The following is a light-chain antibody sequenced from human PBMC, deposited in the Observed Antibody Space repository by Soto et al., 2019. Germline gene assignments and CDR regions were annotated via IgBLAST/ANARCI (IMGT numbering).Light chain of an antibody. V-gene: IGLV2-14*03. J-gene: IGLJ2*01. CDR3: SSHTSSTLVV. CDR1: NSDVGGDDY. Sequence: SALTQPASVSGSPGQSITISCTGTNSDVGGDDYVSWYQQHPGKAPKLMIHDVSNRPSGVSNRSSGSKSGNTASLTISGLQAEDEADYYCSSHTSSTLVVFGGGTKLTVL. CDR2: DVS.